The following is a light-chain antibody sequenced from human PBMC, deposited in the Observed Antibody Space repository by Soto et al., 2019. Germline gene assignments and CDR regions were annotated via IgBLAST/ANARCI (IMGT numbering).Light chain of an antibody. CDR2: WAS. V-gene: IGKV4-1*01. CDR3: HQYYSIPYT. Sequence: DIVMTQSPDSLAVSLGGWAAINCKSSQSLLYSSDNRNYLAWYQQKPGQPPKLLIYWASTLESGVPDRFTGSGSATDFTLTITSLEAEDVAVYSCHQYYSIPYTFGQGTKLEIK. CDR1: QSLLYSSDNRNY. J-gene: IGKJ2*01.